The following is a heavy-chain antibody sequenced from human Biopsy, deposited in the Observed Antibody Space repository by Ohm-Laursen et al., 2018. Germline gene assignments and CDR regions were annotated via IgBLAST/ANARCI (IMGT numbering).Heavy chain of an antibody. CDR2: ISHTGYT. V-gene: IGHV4-59*11. Sequence: TLSLTCTVSGGSFTGHYWTWIRQPPGKGLEWIGHISHTGYTSYKSSLKSRVTISLDTSRKHFSPRLTSLVAADTAVYYCARGSNEYGGLYFPHWGQGTRVTVSS. J-gene: IGHJ1*01. D-gene: IGHD4-23*01. CDR1: GGSFTGHY. CDR3: ARGSNEYGGLYFPH.